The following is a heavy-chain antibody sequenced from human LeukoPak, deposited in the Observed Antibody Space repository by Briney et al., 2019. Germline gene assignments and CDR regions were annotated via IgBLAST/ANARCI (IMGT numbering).Heavy chain of an antibody. V-gene: IGHV3-74*01. J-gene: IGHJ4*02. Sequence: QSGGSLRLSCAASGFTFRSYWMHGVRQAPGKGLVWVSRINSDGCSTSYADPVKGRFPIARNNVNNPLYLQMNSLRAEDTAVYYCGRTGTTFIDYWGQGTLVTVSS. CDR2: INSDGCST. CDR3: GRTGTTFIDY. D-gene: IGHD1-1*01. CDR1: GFTFRSYW.